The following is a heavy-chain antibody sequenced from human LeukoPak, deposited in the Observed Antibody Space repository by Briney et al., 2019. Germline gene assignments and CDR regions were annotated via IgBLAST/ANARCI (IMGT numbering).Heavy chain of an antibody. CDR3: ARDRYYDSSGYSPFDY. J-gene: IGHJ4*02. V-gene: IGHV4-30-4*08. CDR1: GFTFSDYY. D-gene: IGHD3-22*01. CDR2: IYYSGST. Sequence: PGGSLRLSCAASGFTFSDYYMSWIRQPPGKGLEWIGYIYYSGSTYYNPSLKSRVTISVDTSKNQFSLKLSSVTAADTAVYYCARDRYYDSSGYSPFDYWGQGTLVTVSS.